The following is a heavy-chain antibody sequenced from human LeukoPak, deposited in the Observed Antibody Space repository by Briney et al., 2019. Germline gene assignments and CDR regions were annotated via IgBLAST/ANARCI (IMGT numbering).Heavy chain of an antibody. Sequence: GGSLRLSCAASGFTVSSNYMSWVRQAPGKGLEWVSVIYSGGSTYYADSVKGRFTISRDNSKNTLYLQMNSLRAKDTAVYYCARTTAGYYYGSGSDPTGMDVWGQGTTVTVSS. V-gene: IGHV3-66*01. D-gene: IGHD3-10*01. CDR2: IYSGGST. J-gene: IGHJ6*02. CDR1: GFTVSSNY. CDR3: ARTTAGYYYGSGSDPTGMDV.